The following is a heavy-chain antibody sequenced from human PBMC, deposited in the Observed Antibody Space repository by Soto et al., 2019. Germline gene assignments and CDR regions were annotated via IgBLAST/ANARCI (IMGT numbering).Heavy chain of an antibody. J-gene: IGHJ6*02. D-gene: IGHD2-2*01. Sequence: PGGSLRLSCAASGFTFSSYSMNWVRQAPGKGLEWVSSISSSSSYIYYADSVKGRFTISRDNAKNSLYLQMNSLRAEDTAVYYCARELGYCSSTSCSKYYYYGMDVWGQGTTVTVSS. CDR3: ARELGYCSSTSCSKYYYYGMDV. V-gene: IGHV3-21*01. CDR2: ISSSSSYI. CDR1: GFTFSSYS.